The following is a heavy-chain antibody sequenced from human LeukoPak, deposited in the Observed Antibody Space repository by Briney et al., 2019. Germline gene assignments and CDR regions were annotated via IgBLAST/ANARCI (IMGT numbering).Heavy chain of an antibody. J-gene: IGHJ4*02. V-gene: IGHV5-51*01. CDR3: ARSAEAQRSYSSGWYVY. CDR2: IYPGDSDT. CDR1: GYSFTSYW. D-gene: IGHD6-19*01. Sequence: GESLKISCKGSGYSFTSYWIGWVRQMPGKGLEWMGIIYPGDSDTRYSPSFQGQVTISADKSNSTAYLQWSSLKASDTAMYYCARSAEAQRSYSSGWYVYWGQGTLVTVSS.